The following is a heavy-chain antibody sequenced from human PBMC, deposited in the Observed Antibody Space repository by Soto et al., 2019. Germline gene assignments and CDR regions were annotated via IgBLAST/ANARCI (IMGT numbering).Heavy chain of an antibody. CDR1: GDSFNDYY. CDR2: INPNGGVT. D-gene: IGHD5-12*01. Sequence: QVQLVQSGAEVRKPGASVTVSCRSSGDSFNDYYIHWERQAPGQGFEWMGWINPNGGVTKYAQKFQGWVSLTRETSIRTVYMQLSRLRSGDTAVYYCARESGGATATLDYYYFYMDVWGTGTTVTVSS. J-gene: IGHJ6*03. CDR3: ARESGGATATLDYYYFYMDV. V-gene: IGHV1-2*04.